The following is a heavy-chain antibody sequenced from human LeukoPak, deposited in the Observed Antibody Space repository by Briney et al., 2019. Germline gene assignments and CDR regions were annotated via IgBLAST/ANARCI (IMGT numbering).Heavy chain of an antibody. CDR2: IYYSGGA. Sequence: SETLSLTCTVSGGSISSYYWSWIRQPPGKGLEWVGYIYYSGGASYNHSLQSRVTMSLDTSKNQFSLKLSSVTAADTAVYYCARSDPGYSYGYFDYWGQGTLVTVSS. CDR1: GGSISSYY. J-gene: IGHJ4*02. V-gene: IGHV4-59*01. D-gene: IGHD5-18*01. CDR3: ARSDPGYSYGYFDY.